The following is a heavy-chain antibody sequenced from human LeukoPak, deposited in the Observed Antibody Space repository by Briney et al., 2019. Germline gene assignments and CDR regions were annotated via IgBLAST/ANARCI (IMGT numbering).Heavy chain of an antibody. CDR3: AKEDPGATFDY. CDR2: ISSSGGTT. D-gene: IGHD1-26*01. Sequence: GGSLRLSCAASGFTFSSYAMNWVRQAPGKGLEWVSGISSSGGTTYYADSVKGRFTIPRDNSKNTLYLQMNSLRGEDTAVYYCAKEDPGATFDYWGQGTLVTVSS. CDR1: GFTFSSYA. J-gene: IGHJ4*02. V-gene: IGHV3-23*01.